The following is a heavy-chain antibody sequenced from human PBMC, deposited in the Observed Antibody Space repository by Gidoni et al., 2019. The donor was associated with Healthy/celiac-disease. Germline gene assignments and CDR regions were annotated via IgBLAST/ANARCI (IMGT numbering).Heavy chain of an antibody. CDR2: IKQDGSEK. J-gene: IGHJ4*02. CDR3: ARGGIMTTLMYFDY. Sequence: GLTFSSYWMSWVRQAPGKGLEWVANIKQDGSEKYYVDSVKGRFTISRDNAKNSLYLQMNSLRAEDTAVYYCARGGIMTTLMYFDYWGQGTLVTVSS. CDR1: GLTFSSYW. V-gene: IGHV3-7*03. D-gene: IGHD4-17*01.